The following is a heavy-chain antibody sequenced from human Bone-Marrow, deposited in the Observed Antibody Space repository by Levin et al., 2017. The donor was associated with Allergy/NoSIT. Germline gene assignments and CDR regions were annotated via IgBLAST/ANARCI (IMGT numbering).Heavy chain of an antibody. CDR2: IIPIFGTA. D-gene: IGHD3-10*01. CDR1: GGTFSSYA. CDR3: ASGFPMVRGVIGGMDG. Sequence: PPASVKVSCKASGGTFSSYAISWVRQAPGQGLEWMGGIIPIFGTANYAQKFQGRVTITADESTSTAYMELSSLRSEDTAVYYCASGFPMVRGVIGGMDGWGQGTTVTVSS. J-gene: IGHJ6*02. V-gene: IGHV1-69*13.